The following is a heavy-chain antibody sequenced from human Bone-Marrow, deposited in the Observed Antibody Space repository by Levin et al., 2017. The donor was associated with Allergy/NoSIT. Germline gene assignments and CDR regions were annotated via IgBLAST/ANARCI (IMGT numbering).Heavy chain of an antibody. Sequence: PSETLSLTCIVSGGSISSAEFYWTWIRQPPGTGLEWIGHIHSSGNIYYNPSLRSRLTISLDTSNNQFSLKLSSVTAADTAVYYCARDQGVVEYYYDSSGYYPLDVWGRGTTVTVSS. V-gene: IGHV4-30-4*01. CDR1: GGSISSAEFY. CDR3: ARDQGVVEYYYDSSGYYPLDV. D-gene: IGHD3-22*01. J-gene: IGHJ6*02. CDR2: IHSSGNI.